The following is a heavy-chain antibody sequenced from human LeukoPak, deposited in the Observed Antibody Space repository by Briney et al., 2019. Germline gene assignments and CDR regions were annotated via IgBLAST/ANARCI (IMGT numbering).Heavy chain of an antibody. V-gene: IGHV4-59*01. D-gene: IGHD3-10*01. CDR3: AKALWFGELSRLDP. J-gene: IGHJ5*02. CDR2: IYYSGST. Sequence: PSETLSLTCTVSGGSISGFYWSWIRQPPGKGLEWIGYIYYSGSTDYNPSLKSRATISVDTSKNQFSLNLSSVTAADTAVYYCAKALWFGELSRLDPWGQGTLVTVSS. CDR1: GGSISGFY.